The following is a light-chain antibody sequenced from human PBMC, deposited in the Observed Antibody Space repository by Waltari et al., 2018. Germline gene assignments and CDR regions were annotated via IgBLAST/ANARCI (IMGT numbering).Light chain of an antibody. CDR1: SSNMGNNY. CDR3: GTWDSSLSGAV. CDR2: EDS. V-gene: IGLV1-51*02. Sequence: QSVLTQPPSVSAATGQRVTISCSGGSSNMGNNYVSWYRQYPGTAPKLLIYEDSERPSGIPGRFSGSKSGTSATLDITGLQAGDEADYYCGTWDSSLSGAVFGGGTHLTVL. J-gene: IGLJ7*01.